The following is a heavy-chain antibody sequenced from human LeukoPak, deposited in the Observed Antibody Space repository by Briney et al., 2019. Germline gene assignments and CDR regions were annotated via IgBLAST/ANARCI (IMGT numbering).Heavy chain of an antibody. CDR1: GFTFSSYW. D-gene: IGHD2-8*01. V-gene: IGHV3-74*01. CDR3: GREDRIVLGNDAFDI. CDR2: INTDETRT. J-gene: IGHJ3*02. Sequence: GGSLRLSCTASGFTFSSYWMHWVRQAPGKGLLWVSRINTDETRTNYADSVKGRFTVSRDNAKNTLSLQMNNLRGEDTAVYYCGREDRIVLGNDAFDIWGQGTMVTVSS.